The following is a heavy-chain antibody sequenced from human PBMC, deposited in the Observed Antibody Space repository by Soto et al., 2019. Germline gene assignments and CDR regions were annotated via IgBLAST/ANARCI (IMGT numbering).Heavy chain of an antibody. Sequence: PGESLKISCKGSGYSFTKYWISWVRQMPGKGLEWMGRIDPSDSYINYSPSFQGHVTISADKSINTAYLQWSSLRASDTAIYYCARHYICRGGDCYYYGMDVWRQGTTVTVSS. V-gene: IGHV5-10-1*01. CDR3: ARHYICRGGDCYYYGMDV. CDR1: GYSFTKYW. D-gene: IGHD3-16*01. J-gene: IGHJ6*02. CDR2: IDPSDSYI.